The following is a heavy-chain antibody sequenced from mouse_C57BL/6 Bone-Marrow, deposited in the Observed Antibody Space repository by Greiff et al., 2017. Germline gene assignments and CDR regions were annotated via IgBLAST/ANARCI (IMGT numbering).Heavy chain of an antibody. CDR3: ARRKLRAWFAY. CDR2: ISYDGSN. CDR1: GYSITSGYY. V-gene: IGHV3-6*01. J-gene: IGHJ3*01. Sequence: DVKLQESGPGLVKPSQSLSLTCSVTGYSITSGYYWNWIRQFPGNKLEWMGYISYDGSNNYNPSLKNRISITRDTSKNQFFLKLNSVTTEDTATYYCARRKLRAWFAYWGQGTLVTVSA. D-gene: IGHD3-2*02.